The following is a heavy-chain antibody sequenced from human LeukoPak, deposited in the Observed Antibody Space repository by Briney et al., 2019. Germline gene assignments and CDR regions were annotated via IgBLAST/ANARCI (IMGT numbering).Heavy chain of an antibody. J-gene: IGHJ5*02. Sequence: ASVKVSCEASGYTFTSYAMNWVRQAPGQGLEWMGWINTNTGNPTYAQGFTGRFVFSLDTSVSTAYLQISSLKAEDTAVYYCARGWYDFWSGHNWFDPWGQGTLVTVSS. CDR2: INTNTGNP. CDR1: GYTFTSYA. V-gene: IGHV7-4-1*02. D-gene: IGHD3-3*01. CDR3: ARGWYDFWSGHNWFDP.